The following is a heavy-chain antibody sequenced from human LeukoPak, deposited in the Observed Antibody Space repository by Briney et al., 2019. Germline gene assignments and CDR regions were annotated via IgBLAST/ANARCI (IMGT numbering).Heavy chain of an antibody. J-gene: IGHJ6*03. CDR3: APLYLEQPYYYYYYMDV. Sequence: ASVKVSCKASGYTFTSYGISWVRQAPGQGLEWMGWISAYNGNTNYAQKLQGRVTMTTDTSTSTAYMELRSLRSDDTAVYYCAPLYLEQPYYYYYYMDVWGKGTTVTVSS. CDR2: ISAYNGNT. V-gene: IGHV1-18*01. CDR1: GYTFTSYG. D-gene: IGHD2-2*02.